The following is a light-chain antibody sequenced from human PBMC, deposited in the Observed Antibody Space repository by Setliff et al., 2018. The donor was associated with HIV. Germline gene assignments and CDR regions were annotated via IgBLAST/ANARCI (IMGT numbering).Light chain of an antibody. V-gene: IGLV2-14*02. Sequence: QSVLTQPASVSGSPGQSITISCTGTSSDIGRYNLVSWYQQYPGKAPKLMIYQATKRPSGVSNRFSGSKSGNTASLTIPGLQAEDEADYYCNSYTTSGTRVFGTGTKVTVL. CDR2: QAT. CDR1: SSDIGRYNL. J-gene: IGLJ1*01. CDR3: NSYTTSGTRV.